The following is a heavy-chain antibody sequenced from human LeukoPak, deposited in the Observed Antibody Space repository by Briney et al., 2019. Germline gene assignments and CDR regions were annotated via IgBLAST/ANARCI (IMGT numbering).Heavy chain of an antibody. CDR1: GGSISSYY. CDR3: ARHYYDSSGYPYFDY. J-gene: IGHJ4*02. D-gene: IGHD3-22*01. CDR2: IYTSGST. V-gene: IGHV4-4*07. Sequence: NPSETLSLTCTVSGGSISSYYWSWIRQPAGKGLEWIGRIYTSGSTNYNPSLKSRVTMSVDTSKNQFSLKLSSVTAADTAVYYCARHYYDSSGYPYFDYWGQGTLVTVSS.